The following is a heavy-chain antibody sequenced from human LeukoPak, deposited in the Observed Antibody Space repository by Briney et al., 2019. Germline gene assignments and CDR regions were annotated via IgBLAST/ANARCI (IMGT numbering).Heavy chain of an antibody. J-gene: IGHJ5*02. Sequence: SETLSLTCIVSGGSISSGGYYWSWIRQPPGKGLEWIGYIYHSGSTYYNPSLKSRVTISVDRSKNQFSLKLSSVTAADTAVYYCARERGGNWFDPWGQGTLVTVSS. V-gene: IGHV4-30-2*01. CDR3: ARERGGNWFDP. CDR2: IYHSGST. D-gene: IGHD2-15*01. CDR1: GGSISSGGYY.